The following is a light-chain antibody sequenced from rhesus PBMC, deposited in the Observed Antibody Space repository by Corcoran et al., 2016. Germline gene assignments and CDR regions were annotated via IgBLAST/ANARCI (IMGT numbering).Light chain of an antibody. J-gene: IGKJ2*01. Sequence: DIQMTQSPSSLSASVGDRVTITCRASQGISDYLNWYQQKPGKAPKRLLYGASSLESGVPSRFSGSGSGTDFTLTISCLQPEDFAAYYCLQGYSTPYSFGQGTKVEIE. CDR2: GAS. V-gene: IGKV1-36*02. CDR1: QGISDY. CDR3: LQGYSTPYS.